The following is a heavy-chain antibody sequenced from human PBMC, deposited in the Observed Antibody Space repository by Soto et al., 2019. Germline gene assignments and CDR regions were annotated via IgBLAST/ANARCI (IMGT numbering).Heavy chain of an antibody. Sequence: SVKVSYQASGFNCTSPSVPWVRQARGQRLEWMGWIVIGGGNTKYAQRFQERVTFTRDVSTSTAYMELSSLRSEDTAMYYCAAVPGDFDCWGQGTLVTSPQ. CDR2: IVIGGGNT. D-gene: IGHD1-1*01. J-gene: IGHJ4*02. CDR3: AAVPGDFDC. V-gene: IGHV1-58*01. CDR1: GFNCTSPS.